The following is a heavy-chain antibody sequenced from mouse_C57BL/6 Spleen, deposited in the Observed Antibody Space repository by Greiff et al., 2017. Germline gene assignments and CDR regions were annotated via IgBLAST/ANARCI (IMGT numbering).Heavy chain of an antibody. Sequence: QVQLKQPGAELVRPGSSVKLSCKASGYTFTSYWMDWVKQRPGQGLEWIGNIYPSDSETHYNQKFKDKATLTVDKSSSTAYMQLSSLTSEDSAVYFCARSVPRYYFDYWGQGTTLTVSS. V-gene: IGHV1-61*01. CDR1: GYTFTSYW. D-gene: IGHD6-1*01. CDR2: IYPSDSET. J-gene: IGHJ2*01. CDR3: ARSVPRYYFDY.